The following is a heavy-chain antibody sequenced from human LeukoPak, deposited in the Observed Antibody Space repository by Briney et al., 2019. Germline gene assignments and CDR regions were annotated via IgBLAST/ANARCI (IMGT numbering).Heavy chain of an antibody. D-gene: IGHD3-22*01. J-gene: IGHJ6*03. CDR1: GFTFSSYG. CDR2: IWFDGSNK. V-gene: IGHV3-33*06. CDR3: AQDARYCDSSGYTDYYYYYMDV. Sequence: GGSLRLSCAASGFTFSSYGVHWVRQAPGKGLEWVAVIWFDGSNKYYADSVKDRFTISRDNSRNTLYLQMNSLRAEDTAVYYCAQDARYCDSSGYTDYYYYYMDVWGKGTTVTVSS.